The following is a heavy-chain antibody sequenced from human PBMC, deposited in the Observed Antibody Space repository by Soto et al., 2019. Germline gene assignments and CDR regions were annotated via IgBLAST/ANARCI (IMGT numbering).Heavy chain of an antibody. CDR2: ISAYSGHT. J-gene: IGHJ4*02. Sequence: QVQLVQSGAEVKKPGASVTVSCKASGYTFTNYGINWVRQAPGQGLEWMGWISAYSGHTNYAQKLQDRVTMTTDTPTGTAYMELRSLRSDDTAVYYCARRPHLADNVELDYWAQGTLVTVSS. V-gene: IGHV1-18*01. CDR1: GYTFTNYG. D-gene: IGHD6-19*01. CDR3: ARRPHLADNVELDY.